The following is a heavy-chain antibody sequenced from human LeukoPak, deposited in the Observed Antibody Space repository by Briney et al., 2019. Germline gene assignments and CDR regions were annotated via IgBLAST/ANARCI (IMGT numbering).Heavy chain of an antibody. V-gene: IGHV3-23*01. CDR2: ISGSGGST. Sequence: GGSLRLSCAASGFTFGDYAMHWVRQAPGKGLEWVSAISGSGGSTYYADSVKGRFTISRDNSKNTLYLQMNSLRAEDTAVYYCAKDQGGSYWSWFDPWGQGTLVTVSS. CDR1: GFTFGDYA. CDR3: AKDQGGSYWSWFDP. D-gene: IGHD1-26*01. J-gene: IGHJ5*02.